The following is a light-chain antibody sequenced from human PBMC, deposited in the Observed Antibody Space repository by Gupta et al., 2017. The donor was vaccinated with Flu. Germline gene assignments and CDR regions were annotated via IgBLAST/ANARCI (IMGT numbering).Light chain of an antibody. J-gene: IGKJ1*01. CDR2: GAS. CDR3: LQYNDWPRT. CDR1: QSVSGN. Sequence: PATLSVSPGERATLSCRASQSVSGNLAWYQQKPGQAPRLLIYGASVRATGIPARFSGSGSGTEFTLTISSLQSEDFAVYYCLQYNDWPRTFGQGTNVEIK. V-gene: IGKV3-15*01.